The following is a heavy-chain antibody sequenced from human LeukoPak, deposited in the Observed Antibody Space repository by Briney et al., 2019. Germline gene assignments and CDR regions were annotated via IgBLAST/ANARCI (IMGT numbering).Heavy chain of an antibody. CDR2: INSDGSST. Sequence: GGSLRLSCAASGFTFSSYWMHWVRQAPGKGLVWVSRINSDGSSTSYADSVKGRFTISRGNAKNTLYLQMNSLRAEDTAVYYCARDKYYGYGGVDYWGQGTLVTVSS. V-gene: IGHV3-74*01. J-gene: IGHJ4*02. CDR1: GFTFSSYW. CDR3: ARDKYYGYGGVDY. D-gene: IGHD3-10*01.